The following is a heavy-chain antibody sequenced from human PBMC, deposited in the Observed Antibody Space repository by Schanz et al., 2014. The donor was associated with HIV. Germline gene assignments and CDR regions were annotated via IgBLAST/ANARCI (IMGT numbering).Heavy chain of an antibody. CDR2: TSYDGIKK. Sequence: QVQLVESGGGVVQPGRSLKLSCVASGFPFNSYGMHWVRQAPGKGLEWVAVTSYDGIKKNFADSVRGRFTISRDNSKNTLYLQMKNLRTEDTAVYYCVRDAAGRFSDRSPGYWGQGTLVIVSS. V-gene: IGHV3-30*03. CDR3: VRDAAGRFSDRSPGY. D-gene: IGHD2-15*01. CDR1: GFPFNSYG. J-gene: IGHJ4*01.